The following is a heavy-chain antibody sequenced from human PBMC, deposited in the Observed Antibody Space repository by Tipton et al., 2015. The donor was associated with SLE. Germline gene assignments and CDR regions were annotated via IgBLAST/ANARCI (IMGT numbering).Heavy chain of an antibody. Sequence: SLRLSCAASGFTFSNAWMSWVRQAPGKGLEWVGRIKSKTDGGTTDYAAPVKGRFTISRDDSKNTLYLQMNSLKTEDTAVYYCARSWYSSGWSPPYYFDYWGQGTLVTVSS. CDR2: IKSKTDGGTT. D-gene: IGHD6-19*01. CDR1: GFTFSNAW. J-gene: IGHJ4*02. CDR3: ARSWYSSGWSPPYYFDY. V-gene: IGHV3-15*01.